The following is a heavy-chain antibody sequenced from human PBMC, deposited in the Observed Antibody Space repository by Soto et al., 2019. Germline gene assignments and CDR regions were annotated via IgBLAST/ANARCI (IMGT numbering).Heavy chain of an antibody. CDR3: AKDPEGYCSTRCYTYHGLDV. CDR1: GFTFSSYV. J-gene: IGHJ6*02. Sequence: GGSLRLSCAASGFTFSSYVMHWVRQAPGKGLEWVAVISYDGSYKYYADSVKGRFTISRDNSKHTLYLQMSSLRVEDTAVYYCAKDPEGYCSTRCYTYHGLDVWGQGTTVTVSS. CDR2: ISYDGSYK. V-gene: IGHV3-30*18. D-gene: IGHD2-2*01.